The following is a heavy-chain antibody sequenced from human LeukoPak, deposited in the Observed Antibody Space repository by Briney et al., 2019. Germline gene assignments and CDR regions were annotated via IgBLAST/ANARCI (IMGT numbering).Heavy chain of an antibody. D-gene: IGHD6-19*01. J-gene: IGHJ4*02. CDR1: GYTFTSYG. CDR2: ISAYNGNT. Sequence: ASVKVSCKASGYTFTSYGISWVRQAPGQGLEWMGWISAYNGNTNYAQKLQGRVTMTTDTSTSTAYMELRSLRSDDTAVYYCARVQRLAVADPFDYWGQGTLVTVSS. CDR3: ARVQRLAVADPFDY. V-gene: IGHV1-18*01.